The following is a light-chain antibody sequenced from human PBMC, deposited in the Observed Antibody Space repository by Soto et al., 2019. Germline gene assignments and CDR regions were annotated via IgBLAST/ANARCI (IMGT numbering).Light chain of an antibody. CDR1: QGIRNN. V-gene: IGKV1-17*01. Sequence: DIQMTQSPSSLSASVGDRVTLTCRASQGIRNNLDWFQQRPGKAPKRLIYTASSLQSGVPSRFSGSGSGTDFTLTISSLQPEDFATYYCQQHNAYPWTFGQGTKVELK. J-gene: IGKJ1*01. CDR3: QQHNAYPWT. CDR2: TAS.